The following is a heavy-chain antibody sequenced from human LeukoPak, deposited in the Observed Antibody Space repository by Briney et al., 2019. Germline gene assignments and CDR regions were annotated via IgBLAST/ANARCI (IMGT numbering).Heavy chain of an antibody. J-gene: IGHJ3*02. CDR3: ARSMVRGATDAFDI. D-gene: IGHD3-10*01. V-gene: IGHV3-53*01. CDR1: GFNVTSKY. Sequence: PGGSLRLSCAPSGFNVTSKYMSWVRQAPGKGLEWVSVIYSGGSTYYADSVRGRFTISRDNSKNTLSLQMNSLRAEDTAVYYCARSMVRGATDAFDIWGQGTMVTVSS. CDR2: IYSGGST.